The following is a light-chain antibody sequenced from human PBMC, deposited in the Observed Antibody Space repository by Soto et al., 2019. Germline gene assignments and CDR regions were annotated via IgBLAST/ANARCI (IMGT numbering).Light chain of an antibody. CDR3: QHYSRVWA. V-gene: IGKV1-5*01. Sequence: DLQMTQSPSTLSASVRDRATITCRASQSISDRLAWYQRKPGKATKLLIFDASSLESGVPSRFSGSGSGTEFTLTISSLQPDDFATYCCQHYSRVWAFGQGTKVDIK. J-gene: IGKJ1*01. CDR1: QSISDR. CDR2: DAS.